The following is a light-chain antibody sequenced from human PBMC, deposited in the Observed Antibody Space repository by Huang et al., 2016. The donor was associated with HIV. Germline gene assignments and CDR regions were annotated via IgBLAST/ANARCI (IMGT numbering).Light chain of an antibody. Sequence: EIVLTQSPGSLSLSPGEGATLSCRASQSVNNNYLAWYQQKPGQAPRLLIFSASNRATGIPDRFGGSGSGTDFTRTIRSLGPEDFAMYYCQQYGSSPWTFGQGTKVEVK. CDR2: SAS. J-gene: IGKJ1*01. CDR1: QSVNNNY. CDR3: QQYGSSPWT. V-gene: IGKV3-20*01.